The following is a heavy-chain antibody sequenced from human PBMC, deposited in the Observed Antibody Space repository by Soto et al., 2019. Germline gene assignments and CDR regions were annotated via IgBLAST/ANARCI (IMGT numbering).Heavy chain of an antibody. CDR3: ARPTYYYDSCGPPAY. Sequence: PGGSLRLSCAASGFTFSSYSMNWVRQAPGKGLEWVSSISSSSYIYYADSVKGRFTISRDNAKNSLYLQMNSLRAEDTAVYCCARPTYYYDSCGPPAYWGQGTLVTVSS. J-gene: IGHJ4*02. CDR1: GFTFSSYS. CDR2: ISSSSYI. V-gene: IGHV3-21*01. D-gene: IGHD3-22*01.